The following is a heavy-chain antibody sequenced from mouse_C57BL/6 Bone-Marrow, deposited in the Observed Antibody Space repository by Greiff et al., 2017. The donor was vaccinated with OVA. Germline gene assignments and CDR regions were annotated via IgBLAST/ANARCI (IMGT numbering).Heavy chain of an antibody. V-gene: IGHV1-55*01. Sequence: QVQLQQPGAELVKPGASVKMSCKASGYTFTSYWITWVKQRPGQGLEWIGDIYPGSGSTNYNEKFKSKATLTVDTSSSTAYMQLSSLTSEDSAVYYCAREGRQLRLRRGLFAYWGQGTLVTVSA. D-gene: IGHD3-2*02. CDR1: GYTFTSYW. J-gene: IGHJ3*01. CDR3: AREGRQLRLRRGLFAY. CDR2: IYPGSGST.